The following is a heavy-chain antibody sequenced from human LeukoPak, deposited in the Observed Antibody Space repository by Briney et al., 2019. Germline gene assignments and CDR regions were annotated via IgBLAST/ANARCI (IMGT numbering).Heavy chain of an antibody. CDR3: ARGGTAVAGTILYY. D-gene: IGHD6-19*01. Sequence: ASVKVSCKVSGYTLTELSMHWVRQAPGKGLEWMGGFDPEDGETIYAQKFQGRVTMTEDTSTDTAYMELSSLRSEGTAVYYCARGGTAVAGTILYYWGQGTLVTVSS. V-gene: IGHV1-24*01. CDR2: FDPEDGET. J-gene: IGHJ4*02. CDR1: GYTLTELS.